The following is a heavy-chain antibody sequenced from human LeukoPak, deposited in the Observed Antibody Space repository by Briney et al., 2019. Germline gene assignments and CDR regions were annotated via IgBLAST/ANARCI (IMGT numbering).Heavy chain of an antibody. CDR3: ARDHGDYYYGMDV. D-gene: IGHD2-8*01. J-gene: IGHJ6*02. CDR2: IYYSGST. CDR1: GGSISSYY. Sequence: SETLSLTCTVSGGSISSYYWSWIRQPPGKGLEWIGYIYYSGSTNYNPSIKSRVTISVDTSKNQFSLKLSSVTAADTAVYYCARDHGDYYYGMDVWGQGTTVTVSS. V-gene: IGHV4-59*01.